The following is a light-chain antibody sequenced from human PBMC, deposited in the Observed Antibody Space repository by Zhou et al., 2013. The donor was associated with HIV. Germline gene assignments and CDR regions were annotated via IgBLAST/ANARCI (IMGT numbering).Light chain of an antibody. CDR1: QGLSNY. Sequence: DIQMTQSPSSLSASVGDRVTITCRASQGLSNYLAWYQQKPGEAPKLLIYAASTLQPGVPSRFTGSGSDTHFTLTITSLQPEDIAAYYCQQYDNLLVTFGGGTKVEVK. CDR2: AAS. V-gene: IGKV1-27*01. CDR3: QQYDNLLVT. J-gene: IGKJ4*01.